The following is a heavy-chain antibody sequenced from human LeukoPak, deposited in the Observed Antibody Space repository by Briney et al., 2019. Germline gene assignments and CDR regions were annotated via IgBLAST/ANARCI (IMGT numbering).Heavy chain of an antibody. V-gene: IGHV4-39*01. CDR2: VYYSGRT. Sequence: PSETLSLTCTVSGGSVSSGSYYWGWVRQPPGKGLEWIGSVYYSGRTYYNPSLKSRVTISVDTSKNRFSLKLSSVTAADTAVYYCARHLVDWFDPWGQGTLVTVSS. D-gene: IGHD2-8*02. J-gene: IGHJ5*02. CDR1: GGSVSSGSYY. CDR3: ARHLVDWFDP.